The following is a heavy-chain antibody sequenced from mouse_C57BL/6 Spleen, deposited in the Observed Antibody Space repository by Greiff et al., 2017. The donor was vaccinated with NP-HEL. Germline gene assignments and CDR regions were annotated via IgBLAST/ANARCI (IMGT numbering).Heavy chain of an antibody. Sequence: QVHVKQPGAELVKPGASVKLSCKASGYTFTSYWMQWVKQRPGQGLEWIGEIDPSDSYTNYNQKFKGKATLTVDTSSSTAYMQLSSLTSEDSAVYYCARRELMVTTGGFAYWGQGTLVTVSA. J-gene: IGHJ3*01. CDR2: IDPSDSYT. V-gene: IGHV1-50*01. CDR3: ARRELMVTTGGFAY. D-gene: IGHD2-2*01. CDR1: GYTFTSYW.